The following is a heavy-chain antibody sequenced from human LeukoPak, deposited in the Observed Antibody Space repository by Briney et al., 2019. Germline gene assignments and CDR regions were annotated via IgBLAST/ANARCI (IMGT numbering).Heavy chain of an antibody. V-gene: IGHV3-7*01. CDR3: ARDGVGTTTFFDY. J-gene: IGHJ4*02. Sequence: GGSLRLSCEASEFTFTTYWMSWVRQAPGKGLEWVANIKQDGSEKYYVDSVKGRFTISRDNAKNSLYLQMNSLRAEDTAVYYCARDGVGTTTFFDYWGQGTLVTVSS. D-gene: IGHD1-26*01. CDR2: IKQDGSEK. CDR1: EFTFTTYW.